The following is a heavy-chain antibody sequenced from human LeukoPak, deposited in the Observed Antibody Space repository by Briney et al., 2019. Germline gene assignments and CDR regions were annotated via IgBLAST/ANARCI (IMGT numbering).Heavy chain of an antibody. D-gene: IGHD3-10*01. CDR1: GLAFTTYA. CDR2: IRYDGSNK. V-gene: IGHV3-30*02. J-gene: IGHJ4*02. CDR3: AKERSTVLLWFGEFDY. Sequence: GGSLRLSCAASGLAFTTYAMHWVRQAPGKGLEWEAFIRYDGSNKYYADSVKGRFTISRDNSKNTLYLQMNSLRAEDTAVYYCAKERSTVLLWFGEFDYWGQGTLVTVSS.